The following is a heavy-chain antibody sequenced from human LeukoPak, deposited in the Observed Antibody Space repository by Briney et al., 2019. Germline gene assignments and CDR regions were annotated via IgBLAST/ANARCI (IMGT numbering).Heavy chain of an antibody. Sequence: GGSLRLSCVDSGFIFRTSAMHWVRQAPGKGLEWVAVLSFDGSNENYAGSVRGRFTISRDNSKNTLYPQMNSLKIEDTAIYYCVRGSGYHLVSWGQGTLVTVSS. CDR1: GFIFRTSA. V-gene: IGHV3-30-3*01. J-gene: IGHJ5*02. CDR3: VRGSGYHLVS. CDR2: LSFDGSNE. D-gene: IGHD5-12*01.